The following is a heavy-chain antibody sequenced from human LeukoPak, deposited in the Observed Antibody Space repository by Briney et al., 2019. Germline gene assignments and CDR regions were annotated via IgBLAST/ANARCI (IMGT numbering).Heavy chain of an antibody. V-gene: IGHV3-33*01. D-gene: IGHD2-15*01. J-gene: IGHJ1*01. CDR2: IWYDGSNK. CDR3: ARDDFGYCSGGGCPNEYFQH. Sequence: GGSLRLSCAASGFTFSSYGVHWVRQAPGKGLEWVAVIWYDGSNKYYADSVKGRFTISRDNSKNTLYLQMNSLRAEDTAVYYCARDDFGYCSGGGCPNEYFQHWGQGTLVTVSS. CDR1: GFTFSSYG.